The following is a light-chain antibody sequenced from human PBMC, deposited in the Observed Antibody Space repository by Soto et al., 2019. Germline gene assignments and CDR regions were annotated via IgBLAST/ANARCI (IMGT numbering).Light chain of an antibody. CDR1: QSVSSNY. CDR2: GAS. CDR3: QQYDDSIT. V-gene: IGKV3-20*01. J-gene: IGKJ5*01. Sequence: EIVLTQSPETLSLSPGESATLSCRASQSVSSNYLAWYQQKPGRAPRLLIYGASNRATGIPDRFSGSGSGTVFTLTISRLEPEDFAVFYCQQYDDSITFGQGTRLE.